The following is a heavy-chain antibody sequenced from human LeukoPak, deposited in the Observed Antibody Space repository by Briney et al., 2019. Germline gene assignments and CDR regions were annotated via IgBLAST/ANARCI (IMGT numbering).Heavy chain of an antibody. J-gene: IGHJ6*03. CDR3: ARDPAARYMDV. CDR2: IIPIFGTA. Sequence: SVKVSCKASGGTFSSYAISWVRQAPGQGLEWMGGIIPIFGTANYAQKFQGRVTITTDESTNTAYMELSLLISEETAVYYCARDPAARYMDVWGKGTTVTVSS. V-gene: IGHV1-69*05. CDR1: GGTFSSYA.